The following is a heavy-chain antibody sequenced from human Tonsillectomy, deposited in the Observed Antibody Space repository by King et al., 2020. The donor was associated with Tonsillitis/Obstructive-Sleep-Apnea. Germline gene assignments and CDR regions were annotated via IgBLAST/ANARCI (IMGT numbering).Heavy chain of an antibody. CDR2: INSDGSST. D-gene: IGHD3-3*01. Sequence: VQLVESGGGLVQPGGSLRLSCAASGFTFSNYWMNWVRQTPGKGLVWVSRINSDGSSTSYADSVKGRFTISRDNAKNTLYLQMNSLRAEDTAVYYCARGSETIVGVAAGSIEMDVWGQGTTVTVSS. V-gene: IGHV3-74*01. CDR1: GFTFSNYW. CDR3: ARGSETIVGVAAGSIEMDV. J-gene: IGHJ6*02.